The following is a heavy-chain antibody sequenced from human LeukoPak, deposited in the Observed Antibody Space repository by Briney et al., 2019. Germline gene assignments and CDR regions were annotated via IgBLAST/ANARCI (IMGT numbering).Heavy chain of an antibody. D-gene: IGHD6-19*01. CDR1: GGSISSGSYY. Sequence: SETLSLTCTVSGGSISSGSYYWTWIRQPAGKGLEWIGHLYTTGTTSYNPSLQSRVTISADTSKHQFSLRLTSVTAADTAVYYCARAGGSVGWYGTIDSWGQGTLVTVSS. CDR3: ARAGGSVGWYGTIDS. V-gene: IGHV4-61*09. CDR2: LYTTGTT. J-gene: IGHJ4*02.